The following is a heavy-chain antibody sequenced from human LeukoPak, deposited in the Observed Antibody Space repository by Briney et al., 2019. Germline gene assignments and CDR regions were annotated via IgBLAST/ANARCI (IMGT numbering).Heavy chain of an antibody. V-gene: IGHV1-69*05. D-gene: IGHD2-2*01. Sequence: EASVKVSCKASGGTFSSYAISWVRQAPGQGLEWMGGIIPIFGTANYAQKFQERVTITRDMSTSTAYMELSSLRSEDTAVYYCAADGHCSSTSCYGGYYYYGMDVWGKGTTVTVSS. CDR1: GGTFSSYA. CDR3: AADGHCSSTSCYGGYYYYGMDV. CDR2: IIPIFGTA. J-gene: IGHJ6*04.